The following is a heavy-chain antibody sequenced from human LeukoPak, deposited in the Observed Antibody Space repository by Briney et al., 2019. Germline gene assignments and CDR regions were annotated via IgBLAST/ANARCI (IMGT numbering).Heavy chain of an antibody. Sequence: GESLKISCKGSGYSFTNYWIGWVRQMPGKGLKWMGIIYPGDSDARYSPSFQGQVTISADKSISTASLQWTSLKASDTAMYYCARRRDLYSGSYYPFDHWGQGTLVTVSS. CDR1: GYSFTNYW. CDR2: IYPGDSDA. J-gene: IGHJ4*02. V-gene: IGHV5-51*01. D-gene: IGHD1-26*01. CDR3: ARRRDLYSGSYYPFDH.